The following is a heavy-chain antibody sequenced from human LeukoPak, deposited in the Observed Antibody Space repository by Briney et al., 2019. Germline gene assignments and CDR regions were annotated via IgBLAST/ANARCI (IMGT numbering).Heavy chain of an antibody. CDR3: ARYRIAAANDY. D-gene: IGHD6-25*01. V-gene: IGHV4-59*12. CDR1: GGSISTYY. J-gene: IGHJ4*02. Sequence: SETLSLTCTVSGGSISTYYWIWIRQPPGKGLEWIGYIYYSGSTNYNPSVKSRVTISVDTSKNQFSLKLSSVTAADTAVYYCARYRIAAANDYWGQGTLVTVSS. CDR2: IYYSGST.